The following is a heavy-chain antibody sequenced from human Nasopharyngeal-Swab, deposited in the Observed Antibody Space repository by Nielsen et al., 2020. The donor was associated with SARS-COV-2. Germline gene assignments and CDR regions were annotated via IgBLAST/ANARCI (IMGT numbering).Heavy chain of an antibody. CDR1: GFTFGGYG. V-gene: IGHV3-33*01. J-gene: IGHJ4*02. D-gene: IGHD6-13*01. CDR2: IWYDGSNK. CDR3: ARAYSSSWYYGY. Sequence: GGSLRLSCAASGFTFGGYGVHWVRQAPGKGLEWVAVIWYDGSNKYYADSVKGRFTISRDNSKNTLYLQMNSLRAEDTAVYYCARAYSSSWYYGYWGQGTLVTVSS.